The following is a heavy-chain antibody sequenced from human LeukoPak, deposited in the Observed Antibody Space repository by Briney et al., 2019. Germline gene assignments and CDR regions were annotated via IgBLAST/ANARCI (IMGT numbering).Heavy chain of an antibody. Sequence: GGSLRLSCAASGFTFSSYWMSWVRQAPGKGLEWVANIKQDGSEKYYVDSVKGRFTISRDNAKNSLYLQMNSLRAEDTAVYYCARDEVDTAMVTRSAFDIWGQGTMVTVSS. CDR2: IKQDGSEK. D-gene: IGHD5-18*01. J-gene: IGHJ3*02. V-gene: IGHV3-7*01. CDR1: GFTFSSYW. CDR3: ARDEVDTAMVTRSAFDI.